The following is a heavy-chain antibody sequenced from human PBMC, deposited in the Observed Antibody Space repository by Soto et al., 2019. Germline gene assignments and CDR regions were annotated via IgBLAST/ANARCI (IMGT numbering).Heavy chain of an antibody. CDR2: IIPIFGTA. Sequence: QVQLVQSGAEVKKPGSSVKVSCKASGGTFSSYAISWVRQAPGQGLEWMGGIIPIFGTANYAQKFQGRVTITADDFTSTAYMELSSRRSEDTAVYYCARAPLHSSGWYYYLDYWGQGTLVTVSS. V-gene: IGHV1-69*12. J-gene: IGHJ4*02. D-gene: IGHD6-19*01. CDR3: ARAPLHSSGWYYYLDY. CDR1: GGTFSSYA.